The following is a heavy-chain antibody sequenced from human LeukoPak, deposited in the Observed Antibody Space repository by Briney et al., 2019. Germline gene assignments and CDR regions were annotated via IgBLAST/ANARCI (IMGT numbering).Heavy chain of an antibody. Sequence: PGGSLRLSCAASGFTFSSYAMSWVRQAPGKGLEWVSAISGSGGSTYYADSVKGRFTISRDNSKNTLYLQMNSLRAEDTAVYYCALIESRYYDFWSGYYTPYYFDYWGQGTLVTVSS. CDR3: ALIESRYYDFWSGYYTPYYFDY. CDR1: GFTFSSYA. V-gene: IGHV3-23*01. J-gene: IGHJ4*02. CDR2: ISGSGGST. D-gene: IGHD3-3*01.